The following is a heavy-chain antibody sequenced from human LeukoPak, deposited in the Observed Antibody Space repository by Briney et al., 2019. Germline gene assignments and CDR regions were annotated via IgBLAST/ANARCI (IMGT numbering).Heavy chain of an antibody. D-gene: IGHD6-13*01. CDR1: GGSISSSNW. CDR3: ARGSQQLVYNWFDP. Sequence: SETLSLTCAVSGGSISSSNWWSWVRQPPGKGLEWIGEIYHSGSTNYNPSLKSRVTISVDKSKSQFSLKLSSVTAADTAVYYCARGSQQLVYNWFDPWGQGTLVTVSS. CDR2: IYHSGST. V-gene: IGHV4-4*02. J-gene: IGHJ5*02.